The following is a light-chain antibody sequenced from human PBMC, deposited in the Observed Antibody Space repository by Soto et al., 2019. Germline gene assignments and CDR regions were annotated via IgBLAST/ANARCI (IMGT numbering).Light chain of an antibody. CDR3: QQYYTTPPT. V-gene: IGKV4-1*01. J-gene: IGKJ3*01. CDR1: QSVLYSSNNKNY. CDR2: WAS. Sequence: DIVMTQSPDSLAVSLGERATIKCKSSQSVLYSSNNKNYLAWYQQKSGQPPKLLIDWASTRESGVPDRFSGSGSGTDFTLTISSLQAEDVAVYYCQQYYTTPPTFGPGTKVDIK.